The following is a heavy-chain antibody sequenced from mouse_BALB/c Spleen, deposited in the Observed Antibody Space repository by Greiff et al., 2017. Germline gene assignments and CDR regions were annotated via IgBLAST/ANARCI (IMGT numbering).Heavy chain of an antibody. Sequence: QVQLQQSGAELAKPGASVKMSCKASGYTFTSYWMHWVKQRPGQGLEWIGYINPSTGYTEYNQKFKDKATLTADKSSSTAYMQLSSLTSEDSAVYYCARLLREAWFAYWGQGTLVTVSA. CDR3: ARLLREAWFAY. J-gene: IGHJ3*01. CDR1: GYTFTSYW. D-gene: IGHD1-1*01. CDR2: INPSTGYT. V-gene: IGHV1-7*01.